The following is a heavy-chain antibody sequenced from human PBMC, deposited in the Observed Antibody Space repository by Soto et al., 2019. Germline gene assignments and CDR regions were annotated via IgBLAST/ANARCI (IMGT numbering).Heavy chain of an antibody. V-gene: IGHV3-23*01. D-gene: IGHD1-1*01. CDR3: AKVGELEPKSWCDY. Sequence: GGSLRLSCAASGFTFSSYAMSWVRQAPGKGLEWVSAISGSGGSTYYADSVKGRFTISRDNSKNTLYLQMNSLRAEDTAVYYCAKVGELEPKSWCDYWGQGTLVTVSS. J-gene: IGHJ4*02. CDR2: ISGSGGST. CDR1: GFTFSSYA.